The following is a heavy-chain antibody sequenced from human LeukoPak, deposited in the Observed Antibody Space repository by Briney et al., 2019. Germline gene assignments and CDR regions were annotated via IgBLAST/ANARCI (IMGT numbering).Heavy chain of an antibody. D-gene: IGHD6-25*01. V-gene: IGHV3-23*01. J-gene: IGHJ4*02. CDR3: AKTLGYRGIRAFDY. Sequence: GGSLRLSCAASGFTFSSYAMSWVRQAPGKGLEWVSAISGSGGSTYYADSVEGRFTISRDNSKNTLYLQMNSLRAEDTAVYYCAKTLGYRGIRAFDYWGQGTLVTVSS. CDR1: GFTFSSYA. CDR2: ISGSGGST.